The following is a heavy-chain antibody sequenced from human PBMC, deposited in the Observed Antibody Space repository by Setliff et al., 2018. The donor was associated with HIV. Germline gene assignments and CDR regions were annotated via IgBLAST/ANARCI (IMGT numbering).Heavy chain of an antibody. CDR2: IYYSGST. Sequence: PSETLSLTCTVSGASISSSSYYWGWIRQPPGKGLEWIGCIYYSGSTNYNPSLKSRVTISVDSSKNQFSLRLSSVTAADTAVYYCAREWVLAATGTGIDPWGQGTLVTVSS. J-gene: IGHJ5*02. CDR3: AREWVLAATGTGIDP. V-gene: IGHV4-39*07. CDR1: GASISSSSYY. D-gene: IGHD6-13*01.